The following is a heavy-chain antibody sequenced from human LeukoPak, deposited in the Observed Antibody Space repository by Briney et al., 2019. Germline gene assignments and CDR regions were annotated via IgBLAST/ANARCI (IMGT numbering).Heavy chain of an antibody. V-gene: IGHV4-59*01. Sequence: PSETLSLTCTVSGGSISIFYWGWIRQPPGKGLEWIGYIYDSVNTNYNPSLKSRVTISVDMSRNQFSLKLNSVTAADTAIYYCARDRELGVWGQGTTVTVSS. CDR1: GGSISIFY. CDR3: ARDRELGV. D-gene: IGHD1-26*01. J-gene: IGHJ6*02. CDR2: IYDSVNT.